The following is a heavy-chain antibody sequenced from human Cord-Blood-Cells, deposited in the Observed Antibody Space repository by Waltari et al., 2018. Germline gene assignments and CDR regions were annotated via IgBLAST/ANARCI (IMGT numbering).Heavy chain of an antibody. V-gene: IGHV4-34*01. Sequence: QVQLQQWGAGLLKPSETLSLTCAVYGGSFSGCYWSWIRQPPGKGLEWIGEISHSGSTNYNPSLKSRVTISVDTSKNQFSLKLSSVTAADTAVYYCARWHCSSTSCSPDYYGMDVWGQGTTVTVSS. CDR3: ARWHCSSTSCSPDYYGMDV. CDR2: ISHSGST. CDR1: GGSFSGCY. J-gene: IGHJ6*02. D-gene: IGHD2-2*01.